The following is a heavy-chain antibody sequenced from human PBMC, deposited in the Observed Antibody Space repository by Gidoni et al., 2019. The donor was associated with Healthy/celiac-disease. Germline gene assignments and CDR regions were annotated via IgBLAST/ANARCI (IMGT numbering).Heavy chain of an antibody. CDR3: ARGPPDSSGYYYDYYYGMDV. D-gene: IGHD3-22*01. CDR1: GFTFSSYA. J-gene: IGHJ6*02. Sequence: QVQLVESGGGVVQPGRSLRLSCAASGFTFSSYAMHWVRQAPGKGLEWVAVISYDGSNKYYADSVKGRFTISRDNSKNTLYLQMNSLRAEDTAVYYCARGPPDSSGYYYDYYYGMDVWGQGTTVTVS. V-gene: IGHV3-30*01. CDR2: ISYDGSNK.